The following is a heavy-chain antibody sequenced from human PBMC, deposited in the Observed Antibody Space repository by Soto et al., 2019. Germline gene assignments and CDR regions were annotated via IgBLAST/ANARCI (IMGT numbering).Heavy chain of an antibody. Sequence: PGGSLRLSCAASGFTFSRYSMTWVRQTPGKGLEWVSSITTSSDVYYADSLKGRFTISRDHAKNSLYLQMNSLRAELSAVYYCATDYYFDTSPRIGPFDLWVQGTLVTVSS. V-gene: IGHV3-21*01. J-gene: IGHJ3*01. CDR2: ITTSSDV. D-gene: IGHD3-22*01. CDR3: ATDYYFDTSPRIGPFDL. CDR1: GFTFSRYS.